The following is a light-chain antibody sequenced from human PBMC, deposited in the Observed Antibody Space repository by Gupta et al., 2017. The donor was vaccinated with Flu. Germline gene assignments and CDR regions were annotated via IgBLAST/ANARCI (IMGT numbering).Light chain of an antibody. CDR3: CSSDIGGTWV. CDR1: ALQKHY. V-gene: IGLV3-25*03. CDR2: KDT. J-gene: IGLJ3*02. Sequence: PGQTARISCSGNALQKHYTYWYQQKAGQAPVLVIFKDTESAAGIPERLSGSTFGTTVMLTISGVQAEDEADYFCCSSDIGGTWVFGGGTKLTV.